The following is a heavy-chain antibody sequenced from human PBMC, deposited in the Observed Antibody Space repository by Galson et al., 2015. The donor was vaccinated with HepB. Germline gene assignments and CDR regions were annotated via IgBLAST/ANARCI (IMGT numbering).Heavy chain of an antibody. Sequence: SVKVSCKASGYTFTSYYMHWVRQAPGQGLEWMGIINPSGGSTSYAQKFQGRVTMTRDTSTSTVYMELSSLRSEDTAVYYCASDGDYPTRDYAFDIWGQGTMVTVSS. CDR3: ASDGDYPTRDYAFDI. D-gene: IGHD4-17*01. J-gene: IGHJ3*02. V-gene: IGHV1-46*01. CDR1: GYTFTSYY. CDR2: INPSGGST.